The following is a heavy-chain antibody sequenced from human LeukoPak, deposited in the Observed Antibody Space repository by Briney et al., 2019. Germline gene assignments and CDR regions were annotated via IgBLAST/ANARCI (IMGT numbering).Heavy chain of an antibody. CDR1: GYTFTSYY. Sequence: ASVKVSCKASGYTFTSYYMHWVRQAPGQGLEWMGIINPSGGSTSYAQKFQGRVTMTRDTFTSTVYMELSSLRSEDTAVYYCAREARFDYYGSGSYYNGLDYWGQGTLVTVSS. D-gene: IGHD3-10*01. CDR2: INPSGGST. CDR3: AREARFDYYGSGSYYNGLDY. V-gene: IGHV1-46*01. J-gene: IGHJ4*02.